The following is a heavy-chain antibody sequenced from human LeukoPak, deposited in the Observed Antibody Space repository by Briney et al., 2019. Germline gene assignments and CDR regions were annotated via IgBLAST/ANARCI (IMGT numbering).Heavy chain of an antibody. D-gene: IGHD5-24*01. CDR3: ARASRDGYNYDAFDI. V-gene: IGHV4-39*07. Sequence: PSETLSLTCTVSGGSISSSSYYWGGIRQPPGKGLEWIGSIYYSGSTYYNPSLKSRVTISVDTSKNQFSLKLSSVTAADTAVYYCARASRDGYNYDAFDIWGQGTMVTVSS. CDR2: IYYSGST. CDR1: GGSISSSSYY. J-gene: IGHJ3*02.